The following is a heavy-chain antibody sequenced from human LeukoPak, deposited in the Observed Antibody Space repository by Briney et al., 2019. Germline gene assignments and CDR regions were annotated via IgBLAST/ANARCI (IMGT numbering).Heavy chain of an antibody. CDR3: AFRGYSSSWYTLGY. D-gene: IGHD6-13*01. J-gene: IGHJ4*02. CDR1: GVTPTSDT. V-gene: IGHV3-23*01. CDR2: IRGSGGST. Sequence: PGLSLRLLPAASGVTPTSDTMSSGRQAPGKGLEWVSAIRGSGGSTYYADSVKGRFTISRDNSKNTLYLQMNSLRAEDTAVYYCAFRGYSSSWYTLGYWGQGAPGTVSS.